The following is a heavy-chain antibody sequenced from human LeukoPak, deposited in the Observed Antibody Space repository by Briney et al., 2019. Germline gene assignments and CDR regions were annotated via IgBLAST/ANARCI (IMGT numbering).Heavy chain of an antibody. CDR3: ARLAWGRLDY. Sequence: GGSLRLSCAASGFTVSSNYMSWVRQAPGKGLERVSVIYSGGSTYYADSVKGRFTISRDNSKNTLYLQMNSLRAEDTAVYYCARLAWGRLDYWGQGTLVTVSS. D-gene: IGHD7-27*01. CDR1: GFTVSSNY. J-gene: IGHJ4*02. CDR2: IYSGGST. V-gene: IGHV3-53*01.